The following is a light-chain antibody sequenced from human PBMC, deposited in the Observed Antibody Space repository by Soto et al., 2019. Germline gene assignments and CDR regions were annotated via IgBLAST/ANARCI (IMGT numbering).Light chain of an antibody. V-gene: IGKV1-5*03. CDR1: QSISSW. J-gene: IGKJ1*01. CDR2: KAS. Sequence: DIQITQSPSSLSASVGDRVTITCRASQSISSWLAWYQQKPGKAPKLLIYKASSLESGVPSRFSGSGSGTEFTLTISSLQPDDFATCYCQQYNSYSLTFGQGTKVDIK. CDR3: QQYNSYSLT.